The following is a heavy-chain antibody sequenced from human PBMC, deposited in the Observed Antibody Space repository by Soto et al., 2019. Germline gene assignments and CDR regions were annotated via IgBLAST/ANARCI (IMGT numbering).Heavy chain of an antibody. CDR2: ISATGAFV. CDR1: GFNFEDHP. Sequence: EVQLVESGGGLVEPGRSLRLSGAASGFNFEDHPMNWVRLTPGKGLEWVSGISATGAFVGYENSVKGRFTVCRDKAKISLILQIRTLGREDKAFHYCTSDIFRTITTINYWGQGTLVTVSS. CDR3: TSDIFRTITTINY. J-gene: IGHJ4*02. V-gene: IGHV3-9*01. D-gene: IGHD2-21*01.